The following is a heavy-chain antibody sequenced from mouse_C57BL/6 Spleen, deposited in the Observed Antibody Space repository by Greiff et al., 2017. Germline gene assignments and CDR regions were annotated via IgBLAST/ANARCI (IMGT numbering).Heavy chain of an antibody. CDR3: RLLWLRQGYFDV. CDR1: GYAFSSYW. J-gene: IGHJ1*03. Sequence: QVQLQQSGAELVKPGASVKISCKASGYAFSSYWMNWVKQRPGKGLEWIGQIYPGDGDTNYNGKFKGKATLTADKSSSTAYMQLSSLTSEDSAVYFCRLLWLRQGYFDVWGTGTTVTVSS. CDR2: IYPGDGDT. D-gene: IGHD2-2*01. V-gene: IGHV1-80*01.